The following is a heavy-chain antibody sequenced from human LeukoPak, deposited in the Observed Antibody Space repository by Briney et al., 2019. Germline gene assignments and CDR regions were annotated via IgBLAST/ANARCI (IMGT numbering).Heavy chain of an antibody. J-gene: IGHJ3*02. CDR3: TTFDYAAFLI. CDR1: GFTSSNAW. D-gene: IGHD4/OR15-4a*01. CDR2: IKSKTDGGTR. V-gene: IGHV3-15*01. Sequence: GGSLRLSGAVSGFTSSNAWVSWVRQAPGKGLEWVGRIKSKTDGGTRDYAAPVKGRFTISRDDSKNTLYLQMNSLKTEDTAVYYCTTFDYAAFLIWGQGTMVTVSS.